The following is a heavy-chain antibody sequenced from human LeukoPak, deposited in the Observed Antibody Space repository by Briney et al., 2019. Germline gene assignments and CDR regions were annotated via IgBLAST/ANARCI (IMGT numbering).Heavy chain of an antibody. V-gene: IGHV4-34*01. Sequence: PSETLSLTCAVYGGSFSGYYWSWIRQPPGKGLEWIGEINHSGSTNYNPSLKSRDTISVDTSKNQFSLKLSSVTAADTAVYYCARVQSYYDFWSGYRYYFDYWGQGTLVTVSS. J-gene: IGHJ4*02. D-gene: IGHD3-3*01. CDR2: INHSGST. CDR3: ARVQSYYDFWSGYRYYFDY. CDR1: GGSFSGYY.